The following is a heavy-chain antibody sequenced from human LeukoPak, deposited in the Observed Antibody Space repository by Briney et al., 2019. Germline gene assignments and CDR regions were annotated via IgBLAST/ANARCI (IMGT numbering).Heavy chain of an antibody. CDR3: ARVGRDYDSSGYYDDY. V-gene: IGHV3-49*04. D-gene: IGHD3-22*01. CDR2: IRSEDFGGTA. CDR1: GFILGDYG. J-gene: IGHJ4*02. Sequence: GGSLRLSCRSSGFILGDYGMSWVRQAPGKGLEWVGFIRSEDFGGTAEYAASVKGRFTISRPDSKNITYLQMNSLKTEDTAVYYCARVGRDYDSSGYYDDYWGQGTLVTVSS.